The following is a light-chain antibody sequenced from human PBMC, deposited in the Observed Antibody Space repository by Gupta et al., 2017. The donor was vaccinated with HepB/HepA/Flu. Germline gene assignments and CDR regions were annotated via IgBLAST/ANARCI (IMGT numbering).Light chain of an antibody. CDR1: QSISSY. CDR3: QQSYRTLRCS. Sequence: DIQMTQSPSSLSASVGDRVTITCRASQSISSYLNWYQQKPGKAPKLLIYAASSLQSGVPSRFSGSGSGTDCTLTISSLKTEDFATYYWQQSYRTLRCSFGQGTKLEIK. V-gene: IGKV1-39*01. J-gene: IGKJ2*04. CDR2: AAS.